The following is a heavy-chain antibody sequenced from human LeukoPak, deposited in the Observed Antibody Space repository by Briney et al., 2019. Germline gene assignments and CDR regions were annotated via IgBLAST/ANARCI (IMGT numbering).Heavy chain of an antibody. D-gene: IGHD3-3*01. J-gene: IGHJ6*02. CDR2: INHSGST. CDR1: GGSFSGYY. CDR3: ARGRVHYDFWSGYYQYYYYGMDV. Sequence: SETLSFTCAVYGGSFSGYYWSWIRQPPGKGLEWIGEINHSGSTNYNPSLKSRVTISVDTSKNQFSLKLSSVTAADTAVYYCARGRVHYDFWSGYYQYYYYGMDVWGQGTTVTVSS. V-gene: IGHV4-34*01.